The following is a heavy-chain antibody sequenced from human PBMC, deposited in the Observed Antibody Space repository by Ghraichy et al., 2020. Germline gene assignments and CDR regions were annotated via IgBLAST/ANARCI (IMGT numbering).Heavy chain of an antibody. CDR3: ARPNSVVYFYGMDV. CDR2: FYYTRST. V-gene: IGHV4-39*01. CDR1: GVSIKSSSYY. Sequence: SQTLSLTCTVSGVSIKSSSYYWGWIRQPPGKGLVWIVSFYYTRSTYYNPSLKSRVTISVDTPKNQFSLKLSSVTAADTAMYYCARPNSVVYFYGMDVWGQGTTVTVSS. D-gene: IGHD2-21*01. J-gene: IGHJ6*02.